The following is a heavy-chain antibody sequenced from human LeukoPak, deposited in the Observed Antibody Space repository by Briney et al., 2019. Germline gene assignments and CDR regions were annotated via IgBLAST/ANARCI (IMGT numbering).Heavy chain of an antibody. J-gene: IGHJ6*03. CDR1: GGSITSDSQY. V-gene: IGHV4-61*02. Sequence: PSETLSLTCTVSGGSITSDSQYWRWIRQPAGKGLEWIGRVYSSGSTHYNPSLKSRVTISIDTSKNQFSLNLSSVTAADTAVYYCARGRDYGDYGRYYYYMDVWGKGTTVTISS. D-gene: IGHD4-17*01. CDR2: VYSSGST. CDR3: ARGRDYGDYGRYYYYMDV.